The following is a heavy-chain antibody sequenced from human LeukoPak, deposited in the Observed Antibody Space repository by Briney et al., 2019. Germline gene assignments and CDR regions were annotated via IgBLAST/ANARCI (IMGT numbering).Heavy chain of an antibody. J-gene: IGHJ4*02. CDR2: TGGSDDNT. CDR1: GFSVNGYV. V-gene: IGHV3-23*01. CDR3: TKDLMTGFSSGWYFAY. D-gene: IGHD6-19*01. Sequence: EGSLRLSCEGSGFSVNGYVMSWVRQAPGKGLEWIAVTGGSDDNTHYADSVKGRFTISRDNSENRLFLQMNSLRPDDSALYYCTKDLMTGFSSGWYFAYWGQGTLVTVSS.